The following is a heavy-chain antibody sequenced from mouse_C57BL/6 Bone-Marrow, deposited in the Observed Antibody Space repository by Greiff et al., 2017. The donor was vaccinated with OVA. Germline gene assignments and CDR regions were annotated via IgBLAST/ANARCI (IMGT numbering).Heavy chain of an antibody. CDR3: ARTGDLLLAWFAY. V-gene: IGHV1-82*01. Sequence: VQRVESGPELVKPGASVKISCKASGYAFSSSWMNWVKQRPGKGLEWIGRIYPGDGDTNYNGKFKGKATLTADKSSSTAYMQLSSLTSEDSAVYFCARTGDLLLAWFAYWGQGTLVTVSA. D-gene: IGHD2-1*01. CDR2: IYPGDGDT. J-gene: IGHJ3*01. CDR1: GYAFSSSW.